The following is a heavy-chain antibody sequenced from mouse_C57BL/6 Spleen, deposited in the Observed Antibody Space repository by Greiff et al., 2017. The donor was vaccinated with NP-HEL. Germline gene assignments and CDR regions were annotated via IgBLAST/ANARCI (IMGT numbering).Heavy chain of an antibody. CDR1: GYTFTDYY. V-gene: IGHV1-19*01. CDR2: INPYNGGT. J-gene: IGHJ3*01. CDR3: ATYYSNYGFAY. Sequence: VHVKQSGPVLVKPGASVKMSCKASGYTFTDYYMNWVKQSHGKSLEWIGVINPYNGGTSYNQKFKGKATLTVDKSSSTAYMELNSLTSEDSAVYYCATYYSNYGFAYWGQGTLVTVSA. D-gene: IGHD2-5*01.